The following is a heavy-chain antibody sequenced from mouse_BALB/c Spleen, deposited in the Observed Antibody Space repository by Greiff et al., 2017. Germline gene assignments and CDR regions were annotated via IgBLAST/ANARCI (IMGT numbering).Heavy chain of an antibody. Sequence: QVHVKQSGAELVRPGVSVKISCKGSGYTFTDYAMHWVKQSHAKSLEWIGVISTYYGDASYNQKFKGKATMTVDKSSSTAYMELARLTSEDSAIYYCAREPLTGAWFAYWGQGTLVTVSA. CDR2: ISTYYGDA. V-gene: IGHV1S137*01. J-gene: IGHJ3*01. CDR1: GYTFTDYA. D-gene: IGHD4-1*01. CDR3: AREPLTGAWFAY.